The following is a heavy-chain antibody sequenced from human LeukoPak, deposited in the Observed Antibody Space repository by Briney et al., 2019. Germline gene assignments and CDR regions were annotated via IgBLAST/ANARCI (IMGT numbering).Heavy chain of an antibody. CDR3: ARVEVTNDAFDI. CDR1: GYTFTGYY. Sequence: ASVKVSCKASGYTFTGYYMHWVRQAPGQGLEWMGWINPNSGGTNYAQKFQGRVTMTRDTSISTAYMELSRLRSDDTAVYYCARVEVTNDAFDIWGQGTMATVSS. J-gene: IGHJ3*02. CDR2: INPNSGGT. V-gene: IGHV1-2*02. D-gene: IGHD2-21*02.